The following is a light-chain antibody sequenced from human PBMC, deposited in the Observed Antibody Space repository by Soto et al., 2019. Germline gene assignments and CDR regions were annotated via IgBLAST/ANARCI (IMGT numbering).Light chain of an antibody. J-gene: IGLJ3*02. CDR2: RYS. CDR1: SSNIGSNA. V-gene: IGLV1-44*01. Sequence: QLVLTQPPSASGTPGQRVTISCSGRSSNIGSNAVNWYQQLPGTAPKLPIDRYSQRPSGVPDRFSGSKSGTSASRAISGLPYEDDAEQYCAAWDDRLIVCLFGGGTPLTVL. CDR3: AAWDDRLIVCL.